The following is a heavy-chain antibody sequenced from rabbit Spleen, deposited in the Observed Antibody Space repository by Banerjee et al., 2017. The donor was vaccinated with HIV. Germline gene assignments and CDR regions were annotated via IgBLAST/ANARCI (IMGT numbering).Heavy chain of an antibody. CDR3: ASGYGGVGRAYKL. CDR2: IDPLFGNT. J-gene: IGHJ4*01. D-gene: IGHD4-2*01. Sequence: QEQLVESGGGLVQPGGSLTLSCKASGFDFSAFGMSWVRQAPGKGLEWIGYIDPLFGNTYYASWVNGRFSISRENTRNTVYLKLNSLTAADTATYFCASGYGGVGRAYKLWGPGTLVTVS. V-gene: IGHV1S47*01. CDR1: GFDFSAFG.